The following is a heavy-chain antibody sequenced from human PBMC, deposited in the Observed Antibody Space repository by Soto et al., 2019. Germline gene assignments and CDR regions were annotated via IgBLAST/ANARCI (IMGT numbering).Heavy chain of an antibody. D-gene: IGHD4-4*01. CDR1: GGSFSGYY. CDR2: INHSGST. Sequence: TSETLSLTCAVYGGSFSGYYWSWIRQPPGKGLEWIGEINHSGSTNYNPSLKSRVTISVDTSKNQFSLKLSSVTAADTAVYYCARGGLQTNWFDPWGQGTLVTVSS. CDR3: ARGGLQTNWFDP. V-gene: IGHV4-34*01. J-gene: IGHJ5*02.